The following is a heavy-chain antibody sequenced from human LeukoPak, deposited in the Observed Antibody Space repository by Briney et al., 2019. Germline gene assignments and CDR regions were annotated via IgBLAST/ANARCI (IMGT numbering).Heavy chain of an antibody. D-gene: IGHD1-14*01. Sequence: GEPLRLSCAGSGFIFDCYGMYWFRQTPGKVQECAAVIAYDGSRAFYADAVKGRFTISRDNSKNTMSVQMDDLRAEDTAVYNCTRYNNDHFDYWGQGTLVTVSS. CDR1: GFIFDCYG. CDR2: IAYDGSRA. CDR3: TRYNNDHFDY. V-gene: IGHV3-33*01. J-gene: IGHJ4*02.